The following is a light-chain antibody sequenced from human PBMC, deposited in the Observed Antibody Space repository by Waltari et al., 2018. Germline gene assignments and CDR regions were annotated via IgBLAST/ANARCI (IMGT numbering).Light chain of an antibody. CDR2: RND. Sequence: QSVLTQPPSASGTPGQRVTIFCSGSNSNIGSNYVYWYQQLPGTAPKLHIYRNDQLPSGVPDRFSGSKSGTSASLAISGLRSEDEADYYCAAWDDSLSGPAFGGGTKLTVL. CDR1: NSNIGSNY. CDR3: AAWDDSLSGPA. J-gene: IGLJ2*01. V-gene: IGLV1-47*01.